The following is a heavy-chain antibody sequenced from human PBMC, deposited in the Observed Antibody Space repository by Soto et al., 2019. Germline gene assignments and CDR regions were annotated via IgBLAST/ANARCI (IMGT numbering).Heavy chain of an antibody. V-gene: IGHV1-18*01. Sequence: ASVKVSCKASGGTFSSYAISWVQQAPGQGLEWMGWISAYNGNTNYAQKLQGRVTMTTDTSTSTAYMELRSLRSDDTAVYYCARDRGIVVVPAATRVYYYYGMDVWGQGTTVTVSS. CDR2: ISAYNGNT. D-gene: IGHD2-2*01. CDR3: ARDRGIVVVPAATRVYYYYGMDV. J-gene: IGHJ6*02. CDR1: GGTFSSYA.